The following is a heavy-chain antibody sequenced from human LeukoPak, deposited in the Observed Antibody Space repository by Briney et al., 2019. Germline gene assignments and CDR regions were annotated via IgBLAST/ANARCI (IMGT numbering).Heavy chain of an antibody. CDR1: GGSISRYY. J-gene: IGHJ4*02. CDR2: IYYSGSS. D-gene: IGHD6-13*01. V-gene: IGHV4-59*01. Sequence: SETLSLTCTVSGGSISRYYWSWIRQPPGKGLEWIGYIYYSGSSHYNPSLKSRVTISVDTSKNQFSLKLSSVTAADTAVYYCARLLQVSSNWPYFDYWGQGTLVTVSS. CDR3: ARLLQVSSNWPYFDY.